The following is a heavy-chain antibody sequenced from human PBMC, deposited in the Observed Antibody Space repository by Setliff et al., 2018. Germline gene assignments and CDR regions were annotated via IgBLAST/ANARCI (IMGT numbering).Heavy chain of an antibody. D-gene: IGHD5-12*01. CDR1: GGTFRSYG. J-gene: IGHJ6*03. CDR2: TIPMFGSA. CDR3: AREGVDIRSSTDYRYYMDV. V-gene: IGHV1-69*05. Sequence: ASVKVSCKASGGTFRSYGISWVRQAPGQELEWMGGTIPMFGSANYAQKFQGRVTIITDEFTGTAYMELSSLRTEDTAVYYCAREGVDIRSSTDYRYYMDVWGKGTTVTVSS.